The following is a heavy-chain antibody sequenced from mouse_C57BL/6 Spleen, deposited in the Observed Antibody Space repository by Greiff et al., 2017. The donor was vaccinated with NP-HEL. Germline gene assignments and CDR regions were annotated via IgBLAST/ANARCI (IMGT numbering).Heavy chain of an antibody. CDR2: INPNNGGT. D-gene: IGHD2-4*01. J-gene: IGHJ3*01. Sequence: EVQLQQSGPELVKPGASVKISCKASGYTFTDYYMNWVKQSHGKSLEWIGDINPNNGGTSYNQKFKGKATLTVDKSSSTAYMELRSLTSEDSAVYYCARGDDYDGEFAYWGQGTLVTVSA. CDR1: GYTFTDYY. V-gene: IGHV1-26*01. CDR3: ARGDDYDGEFAY.